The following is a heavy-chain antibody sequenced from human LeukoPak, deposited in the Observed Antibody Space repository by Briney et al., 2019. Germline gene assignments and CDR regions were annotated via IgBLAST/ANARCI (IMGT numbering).Heavy chain of an antibody. V-gene: IGHV4-4*07. D-gene: IGHD4-11*01. CDR2: IYTSGST. CDR1: GGSISSYY. J-gene: IGHJ6*03. CDR3: AKEKKEMNSNFYYYYYYMDV. Sequence: SETLSLTCTVSGGSISSYYWSWIRQPAGKGLEWIGRIYTSGSTNYNPSLKSRVTMSVDTSKNQFSLKLSSVTAADTAVYYCAKEKKEMNSNFYYYYYYMDVWGKGTTVTVSS.